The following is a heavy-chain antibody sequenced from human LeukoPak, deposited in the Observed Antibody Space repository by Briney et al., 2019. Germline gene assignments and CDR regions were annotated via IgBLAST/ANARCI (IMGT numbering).Heavy chain of an antibody. J-gene: IGHJ4*02. CDR2: IYRRGST. V-gene: IGHV3-53*01. CDR1: GFTVSSDY. D-gene: IGHD3-3*01. CDR3: ANPHMSGYYY. Sequence: GGSLRLSCAASGFTVSSDYMSWVRQAPGKGLEWVSVIYRRGSTYYADSVKGRFTISRDNSKNTLYLQMSSLRAEDTAVYYCANPHMSGYYYWGQGTLVTVSS.